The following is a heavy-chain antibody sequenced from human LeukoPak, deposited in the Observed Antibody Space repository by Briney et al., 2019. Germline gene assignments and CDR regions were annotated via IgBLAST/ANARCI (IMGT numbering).Heavy chain of an antibody. V-gene: IGHV4-59*11. D-gene: IGHD2-2*01. Sequence: PSETLSLTCTVSGGSITSHYWSWVRQPPGKGLEWIAYLFDSVRTKDNPSLKSRLTLSADTSKNQFSLRLNSVTAADTAVYYCARDNIVVVPAAVWDWFDPWGQGTLVTVSS. CDR1: GGSITSHY. J-gene: IGHJ5*02. CDR3: ARDNIVVVPAAVWDWFDP. CDR2: LFDSVRT.